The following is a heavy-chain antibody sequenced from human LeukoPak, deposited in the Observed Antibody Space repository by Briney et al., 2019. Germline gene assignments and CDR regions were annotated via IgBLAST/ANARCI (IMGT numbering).Heavy chain of an antibody. CDR1: GFTSSSYS. Sequence: GGSLRLSCAASGFTSSSYSMSWVRQAPGRGLEWVSYTSSGSSTIYYADSVKGRFTISRDNAKNSLYLQMNSLSDGDTAVYYCARDLGGAADYWGRGTLVTVSS. D-gene: IGHD3-16*01. CDR2: TSSGSSTI. CDR3: ARDLGGAADY. J-gene: IGHJ4*02. V-gene: IGHV3-48*02.